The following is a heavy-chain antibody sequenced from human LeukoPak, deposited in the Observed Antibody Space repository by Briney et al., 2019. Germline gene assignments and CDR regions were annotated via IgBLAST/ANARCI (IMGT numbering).Heavy chain of an antibody. CDR2: ISGSGGST. V-gene: IGHV3-23*01. Sequence: PGGSLRLSCAASGFTFSSYGMSWVRQAPGKGLEWVSGISGSGGSTYYADSVKGRFTTSRDNSKNTLYLQMNSLRAEDTAVYYCAKAVSCSSTSCYRSYGMDVWGQGTTVTVSS. J-gene: IGHJ6*02. CDR1: GFTFSSYG. CDR3: AKAVSCSSTSCYRSYGMDV. D-gene: IGHD2-2*02.